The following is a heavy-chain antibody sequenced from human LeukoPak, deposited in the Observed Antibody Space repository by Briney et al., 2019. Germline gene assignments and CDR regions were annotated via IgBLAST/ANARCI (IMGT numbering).Heavy chain of an antibody. J-gene: IGHJ4*02. V-gene: IGHV4-4*07. D-gene: IGHD6-13*01. CDR1: GGSISSHY. CDR2: VHVTRGT. CDR3: ARVRYSSSWLDY. Sequence: SETLSLTCSVSGGSISSHYWSWIRQPAGKGLEWIGRVHVTRGTNYNPSLKSRVTMSVDTSKSQFSLRLSSVTAADMAVYYCARVRYSSSWLDYWGQGTLVTVSS.